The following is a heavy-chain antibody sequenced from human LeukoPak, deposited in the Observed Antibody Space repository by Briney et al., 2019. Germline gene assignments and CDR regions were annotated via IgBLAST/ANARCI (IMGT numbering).Heavy chain of an antibody. Sequence: SETLSLTCTVSGGSISSYNWSWIRQPPGKGLEWIGYIYYSGSTNYNPSLKSRVTISVDTSKNQFSLKLSSVTAADTAVYYCAREEYSSSSSAFDIWGQGTMVTVSS. CDR3: AREEYSSSSSAFDI. CDR1: GGSISSYN. J-gene: IGHJ3*02. CDR2: IYYSGST. V-gene: IGHV4-59*12. D-gene: IGHD6-6*01.